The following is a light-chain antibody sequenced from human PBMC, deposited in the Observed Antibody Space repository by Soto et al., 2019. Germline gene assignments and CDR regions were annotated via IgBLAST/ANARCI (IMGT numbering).Light chain of an antibody. V-gene: IGLV6-57*02. CDR2: EDN. CDR1: SGSIASNN. J-gene: IGLJ2*01. CDR3: QSYHSITVV. Sequence: NFMLTQPHSVSESPGKTVTISCTGSSGSIASNNVQWYQQRPGSAPTTVVYEDNQRPSGVPDRFSGSIDSSSNSASLTISGLKTEDEADYCCQSYHSITVVFGGGTKLTVL.